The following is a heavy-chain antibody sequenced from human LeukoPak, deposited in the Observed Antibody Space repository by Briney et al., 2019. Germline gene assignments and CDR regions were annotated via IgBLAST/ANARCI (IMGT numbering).Heavy chain of an antibody. CDR1: GFTFRSYS. J-gene: IGHJ4*02. CDR2: ISGSGGST. CDR3: AKGGSGDYPYYVFDY. V-gene: IGHV3-23*01. Sequence: PGGSLRLSCAASGFTFRSYSMSWVRQAPGKGLEWVSAISGSGGSTYYADSVKGRFTISRDNSKNTMYLQMNSLGAEDTAVYYCAKGGSGDYPYYVFDYWGQGTLVTVSS. D-gene: IGHD3-22*01.